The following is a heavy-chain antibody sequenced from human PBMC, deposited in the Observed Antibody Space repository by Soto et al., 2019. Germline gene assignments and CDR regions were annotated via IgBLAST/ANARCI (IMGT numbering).Heavy chain of an antibody. Sequence: QVQLQQWGAGLLKPSETLSLTCAVYGGSFSGYYWSWIRQPPGKGLEWIGEINHSGSTNYNPSLKRRVNISVDTSKNQFSLKLSSVTAADTAVYYCARGLATWGSNYWGQGTLVTVYS. V-gene: IGHV4-34*01. D-gene: IGHD7-27*01. J-gene: IGHJ4*02. CDR1: GGSFSGYY. CDR2: INHSGST. CDR3: ARGLATWGSNY.